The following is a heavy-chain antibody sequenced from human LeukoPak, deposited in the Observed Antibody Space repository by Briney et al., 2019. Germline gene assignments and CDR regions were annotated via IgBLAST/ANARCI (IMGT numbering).Heavy chain of an antibody. CDR2: IDSNGAST. D-gene: IGHD3-9*01. V-gene: IGHV3-64D*06. Sequence: GGSLRLSCSASGFTFSRYAMYWVRQAPGKGLEYVSAIDSNGASTYYADSVKGRFTISRDNSKNTLYLQMSSLRAEDTAVYYCVKTRGWLLTGLLDSWGQGTVVTVSS. CDR3: VKTRGWLLTGLLDS. J-gene: IGHJ4*02. CDR1: GFTFSRYA.